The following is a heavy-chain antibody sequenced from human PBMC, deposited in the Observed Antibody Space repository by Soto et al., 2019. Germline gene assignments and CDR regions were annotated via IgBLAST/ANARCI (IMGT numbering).Heavy chain of an antibody. V-gene: IGHV3-23*01. CDR2: ISGSGGST. J-gene: IGHJ4*02. D-gene: IGHD3-10*01. Sequence: GGSLRLSCAASGFTLSSYAMSWVRQAPGKGLEWVSVISGSGGSTYYADSVKGRFTISRDNSKNTLYLQMNSLRAEDTAVYYCAKDAGGRLRELLAWGQGALVTVSP. CDR3: AKDAGGRLRELLA. CDR1: GFTLSSYA.